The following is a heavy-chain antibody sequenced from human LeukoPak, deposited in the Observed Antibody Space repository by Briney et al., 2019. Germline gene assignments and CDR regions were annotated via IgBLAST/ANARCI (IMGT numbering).Heavy chain of an antibody. D-gene: IGHD3-9*01. J-gene: IGHJ3*01. Sequence: GGSLRLSCAASGFMFSSYVVHWVRQAPGKGLEWVALISPDGSAEYDADSVKGRFSVSRDNSENTVSLQMNSLGLEDTAVYYCVRGILSVRSAAFDLWGQGTMVVVS. CDR1: GFMFSSYV. CDR3: VRGILSVRSAAFDL. V-gene: IGHV3-30*03. CDR2: ISPDGSAE.